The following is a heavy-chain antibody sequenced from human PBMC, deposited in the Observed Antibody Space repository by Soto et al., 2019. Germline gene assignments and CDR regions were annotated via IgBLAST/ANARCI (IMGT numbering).Heavy chain of an antibody. Sequence: ALRLSCSASGFTFSSYGMHWVRRAAGKGLEWVALRWFDGSDKYYRESVKGRFTISRDNSKSTLYLQMNSLRAEDTAVYYCARVFCRASSCDSVGAFDLRGQGPMGTFSS. J-gene: IGHJ3*01. CDR2: RWFDGSDK. D-gene: IGHD2-2*01. V-gene: IGHV3-33*01. CDR1: GFTFSSYG. CDR3: ARVFCRASSCDSVGAFDL.